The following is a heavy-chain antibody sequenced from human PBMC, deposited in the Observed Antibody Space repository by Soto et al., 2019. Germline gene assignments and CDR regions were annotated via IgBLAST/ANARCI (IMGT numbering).Heavy chain of an antibody. CDR3: AKDAPGGDYV. J-gene: IGHJ4*02. V-gene: IGHV3-11*06. CDR2: IISSNTYT. CDR1: GFTFSDYH. D-gene: IGHD4-17*01. Sequence: QVQLVESGGGLVKPGGSLRLSCAASGFTFSDYHMSWIRQAPGKGLEWVSYIISSNTYTDYADSVKGRFTISRDNAKNSLFLQLNSLRAEDTAVYYCAKDAPGGDYVWGQGTLVTVSS.